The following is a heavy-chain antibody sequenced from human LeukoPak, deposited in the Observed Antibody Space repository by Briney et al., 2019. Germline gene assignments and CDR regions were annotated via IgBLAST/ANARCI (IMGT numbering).Heavy chain of an antibody. CDR1: GFTFSSYS. J-gene: IGHJ4*02. CDR2: ISYDETEK. V-gene: IGHV3-30*04. CDR3: AKETGIVAEGIDY. Sequence: GGSLRLSCAASGFTFSSYSLHWVRQAPGKGLEWVTVISYDETEKYYADSVKGRFTISRDNSKNTLYLQMNSLRAEDTAVYYCAKETGIVAEGIDYWGQGTLVTVSS. D-gene: IGHD2-15*01.